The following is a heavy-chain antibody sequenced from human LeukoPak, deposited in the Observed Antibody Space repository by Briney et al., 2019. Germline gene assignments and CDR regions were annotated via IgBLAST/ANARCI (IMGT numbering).Heavy chain of an antibody. CDR1: GYTFTSYY. CDR3: ARGDYGGNSHDAFDI. V-gene: IGHV1-46*01. J-gene: IGHJ3*02. CDR2: INPSSGST. D-gene: IGHD4-23*01. Sequence: ASVKVSCKASGYTFTSYYIHWVRQAPGQGLEWMGIINPSSGSTSYAQKFQGRVTMTRDTSTSTAYTELSSLGSEDTAVYYCARGDYGGNSHDAFDIWGQGTVVTVSS.